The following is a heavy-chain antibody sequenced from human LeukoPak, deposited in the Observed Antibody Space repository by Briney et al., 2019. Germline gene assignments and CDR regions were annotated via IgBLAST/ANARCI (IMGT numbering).Heavy chain of an antibody. CDR3: AELGITMIGGV. Sequence: GGSLRLSCAASGFTFSSYNMNWVRQAPGRGLEWVSSISSSSDYIYYADSVKGRFTISRDNAKNSLYLQMNSLRAEDTAVYYCAELGITMIGGVWGKGTTVTISS. D-gene: IGHD3-10*02. V-gene: IGHV3-21*01. J-gene: IGHJ6*04. CDR1: GFTFSSYN. CDR2: ISSSSDYI.